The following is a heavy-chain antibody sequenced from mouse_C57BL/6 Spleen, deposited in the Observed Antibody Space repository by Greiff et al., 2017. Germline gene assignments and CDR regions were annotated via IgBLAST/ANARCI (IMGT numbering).Heavy chain of an antibody. V-gene: IGHV1-66*01. D-gene: IGHD2-5*01. Sequence: QVQLKQSGPELVKPGASVKISCKASGYSFTSYYIHWVKQRPGQGLEWIGWIYPGSGNTKYNEKFKGKATLTADTSSSTAYMQLSSLTSEDSAVYYCAGYSNFYYAMDYWGQGTSVTVSS. CDR2: IYPGSGNT. CDR3: AGYSNFYYAMDY. CDR1: GYSFTSYY. J-gene: IGHJ4*01.